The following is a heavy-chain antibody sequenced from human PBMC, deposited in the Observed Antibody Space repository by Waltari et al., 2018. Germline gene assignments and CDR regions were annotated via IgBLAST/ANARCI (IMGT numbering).Heavy chain of an antibody. V-gene: IGHV3-11*01. CDR1: SDYY. J-gene: IGHJ6*02. CDR3: ARAGAMDV. CDR2: ISSGAGRIT. Sequence: SDYYIDWVRQAPGKGLECVSYISSGAGRITSYADSVKGRFTISRDNTRNSLYLQMNSLRAEDTAVYYCARAGAMDVWGQGTTVTVSS.